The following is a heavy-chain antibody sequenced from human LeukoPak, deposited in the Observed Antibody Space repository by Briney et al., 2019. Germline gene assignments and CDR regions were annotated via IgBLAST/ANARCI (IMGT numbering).Heavy chain of an antibody. V-gene: IGHV4-59*01. J-gene: IGHJ6*03. Sequence: PSETLSLTCSVSGSSISHFYWSWIRQPPGKGLEWIGYIYYGGAINYNPSLKSRVTISVDTSKNQVSLKLKSVTAADTAIYYCARRYQLLIEGFYYYYFDVWGKGTTVAVSS. CDR1: GSSISHFY. CDR3: ARRYQLLIEGFYYYYFDV. D-gene: IGHD2-2*01. CDR2: IYYGGAI.